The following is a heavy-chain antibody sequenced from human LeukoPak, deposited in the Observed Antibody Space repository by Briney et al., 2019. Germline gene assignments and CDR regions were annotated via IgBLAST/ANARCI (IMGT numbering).Heavy chain of an antibody. V-gene: IGHV3-66*01. CDR2: IPSDGST. CDR3: ASEANSGWFGAFDI. Sequence: GGSLRLSCAASGFSVNSKYISWVRQAPGKGLEWVSVIPSDGSTSYSDSVKGRFTISRDNFKNTVHLQLNSLRAEDTAIYYCASEANSGWFGAFDIWGQGTRVTVS. J-gene: IGHJ3*02. CDR1: GFSVNSKY. D-gene: IGHD6-19*01.